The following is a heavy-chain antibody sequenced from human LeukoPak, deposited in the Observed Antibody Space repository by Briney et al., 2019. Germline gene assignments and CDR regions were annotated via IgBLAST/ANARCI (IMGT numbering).Heavy chain of an antibody. CDR3: ARDYSIVY. D-gene: IGHD4-11*01. CDR2: ISYDGSNK. V-gene: IGHV3-30*03. J-gene: IGHJ4*02. CDR1: GFIFSSNY. Sequence: PGGSLRLSCAVSGFIFSSNYMTWVRQAPGKGLEWVAVISYDGSNKYYADSVKGRFTISRDNSKNTLYLQMNSLRAEDTAVYYCARDYSIVYWGQGTLVTVSS.